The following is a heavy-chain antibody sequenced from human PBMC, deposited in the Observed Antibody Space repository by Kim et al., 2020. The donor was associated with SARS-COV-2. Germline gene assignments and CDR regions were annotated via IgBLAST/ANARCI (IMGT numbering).Heavy chain of an antibody. CDR3: ARGNYYESVSLSDYYNGMDV. Sequence: GGSLRLSCAASGPSFDDSAMNWVRQPPGKGLEWVAVISYDGRNKDYADSVKGRFTISRDNSRRTLYLQMNSLRVEDTAVYYCARGNYYESVSLSDYYNGMDVWGQGTTVTVSS. J-gene: IGHJ6*02. CDR2: ISYDGRNK. V-gene: IGHV3-30-3*01. D-gene: IGHD3-10*01. CDR1: GPSFDDSA.